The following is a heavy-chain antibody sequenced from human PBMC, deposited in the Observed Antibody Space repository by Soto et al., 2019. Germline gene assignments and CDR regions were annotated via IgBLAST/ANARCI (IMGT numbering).Heavy chain of an antibody. Sequence: QPGGSLRLSCAASGFTFSSYWMSWVRQAPGKGLEWVANIKQDGSEKYYVDSVKGRFTISRDNAKNSLYLQMNSLRAEDTAAYYCASAGPSYYDTPDAFDIWGQGTMVTVSS. CDR3: ASAGPSYYDTPDAFDI. CDR2: IKQDGSEK. CDR1: GFTFSSYW. D-gene: IGHD3-22*01. V-gene: IGHV3-7*03. J-gene: IGHJ3*02.